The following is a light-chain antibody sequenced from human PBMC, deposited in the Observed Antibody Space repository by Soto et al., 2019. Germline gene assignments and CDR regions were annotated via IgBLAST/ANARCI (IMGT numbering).Light chain of an antibody. CDR1: QSVVSY. CDR2: GTS. J-gene: IGKJ1*01. Sequence: EIVMTQSPATLSVSPGEIATLSCRASQSVVSYLAWYQQKPGQAPRLLIYGTSTRATGIPARFSGSGSGTEFTLSISSLQSEDSAVYYCQHYYNWPPWTFGQGTKVVIK. V-gene: IGKV3-15*01. CDR3: QHYYNWPPWT.